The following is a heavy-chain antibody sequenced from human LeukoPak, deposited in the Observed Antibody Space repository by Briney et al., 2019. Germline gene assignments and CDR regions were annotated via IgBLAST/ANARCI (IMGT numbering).Heavy chain of an antibody. V-gene: IGHV1-18*01. CDR3: ARDRSLRNDRQDY. J-gene: IGHJ4*02. D-gene: IGHD3-22*01. CDR2: ISAHDGTR. Sequence: ASVKVSCKASGYTFTNYGITWVRQAPGQGLEWMGWISAHDGTRNYALKHEDRVTMTTDTSTSTAYMELRGLRSDDTAVYYCARDRSLRNDRQDYWGQGTLVTVSS. CDR1: GYTFTNYG.